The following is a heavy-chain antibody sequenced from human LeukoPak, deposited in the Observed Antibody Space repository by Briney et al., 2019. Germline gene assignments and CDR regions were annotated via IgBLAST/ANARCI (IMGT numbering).Heavy chain of an antibody. Sequence: PGGSLRLSCAASGFIFSNYGMYWVRQAPGKGLEWVAFIRYDGSNKYYTDSVRGRFTISRDNSKNTLDLQMSSLRAEDTAVYYCARRGHGYGSPFDYWGQGTLVTVSS. J-gene: IGHJ4*02. CDR1: GFIFSNYG. CDR2: IRYDGSNK. CDR3: ARRGHGYGSPFDY. V-gene: IGHV3-30*02. D-gene: IGHD5-18*01.